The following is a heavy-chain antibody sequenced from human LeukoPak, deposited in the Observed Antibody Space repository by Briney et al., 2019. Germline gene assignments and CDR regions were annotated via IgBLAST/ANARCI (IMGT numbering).Heavy chain of an antibody. V-gene: IGHV3-33*01. D-gene: IGHD1-26*01. CDR3: ARTGKGGSYSDY. J-gene: IGHJ4*02. Sequence: GGSLRLSCAASGFTFSSYGMHWVRQAPGKGLEWVAVIWYDGSNKYYADSVKGRFTISRDNSKNTLYLQMNSLRAEDTAVYYCARTGKGGSYSDYWGQGTLVTVSS. CDR2: IWYDGSNK. CDR1: GFTFSSYG.